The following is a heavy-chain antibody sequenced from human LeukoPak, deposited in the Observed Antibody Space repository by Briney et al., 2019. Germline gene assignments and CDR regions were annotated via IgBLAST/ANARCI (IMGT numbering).Heavy chain of an antibody. V-gene: IGHV3-48*02. CDR1: GFTFSSYN. CDR3: ARGSSSFGY. J-gene: IGHJ4*02. Sequence: GGSLRLSCAASGFTFSSYNMNWVRQAPGKGLEWVSYISSSSDTVYYTDSVKGRFTISRDNAKNSLYLQVNSLRDKDTAVYYCARGSSSFGYWGQGTLVTVSS. CDR2: ISSSSDTV. D-gene: IGHD6-13*01.